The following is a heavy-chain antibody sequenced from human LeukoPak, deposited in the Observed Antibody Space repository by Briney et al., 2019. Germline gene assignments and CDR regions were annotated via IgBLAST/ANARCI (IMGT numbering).Heavy chain of an antibody. CDR3: ARDYGSGSYYGFGY. D-gene: IGHD3-10*01. V-gene: IGHV1-2*02. CDR2: ISPNSGGT. Sequence: ASVKVSCKASGYTFTGYYIHWVRQAPGQGLEWVGWISPNSGGTNYAQTFQDRVTMTRDTSISTAYMELSRLRSDDTAVYYCARDYGSGSYYGFGYWGQGTLVTVSS. CDR1: GYTFTGYY. J-gene: IGHJ4*02.